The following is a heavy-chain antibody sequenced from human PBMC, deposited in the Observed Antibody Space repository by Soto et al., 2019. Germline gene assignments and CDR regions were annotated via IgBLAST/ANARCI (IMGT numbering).Heavy chain of an antibody. Sequence: QVQLVQSGAEVKKPGASVKVSCKASGYTFTSYYMHWVRQAPGQGLEWMGIINPSGGSTSYAQKFQGRVTMTRDTSTSTVYMELSSLSSEDTAVYYCATDFWSGTDYYYYYMDVWGKGTTVTVSS. J-gene: IGHJ6*03. D-gene: IGHD3-3*01. CDR1: GYTFTSYY. V-gene: IGHV1-46*03. CDR2: INPSGGST. CDR3: ATDFWSGTDYYYYYMDV.